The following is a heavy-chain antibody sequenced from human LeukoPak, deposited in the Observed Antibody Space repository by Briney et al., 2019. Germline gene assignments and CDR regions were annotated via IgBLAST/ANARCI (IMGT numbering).Heavy chain of an antibody. D-gene: IGHD1-1*01. CDR3: ARVLTGTTNFDL. Sequence: GESLRLSCAASGFTIKGYWMHWVRRSPGKGLVWVSRVNSSGGNTVYADAVKGRFTISRDNAKNTVYLQMNSLRGEDTAVYYCARVLTGTTNFDLWGQGTLVIVSS. V-gene: IGHV3-74*01. CDR2: VNSSGGNT. CDR1: GFTIKGYW. J-gene: IGHJ4*02.